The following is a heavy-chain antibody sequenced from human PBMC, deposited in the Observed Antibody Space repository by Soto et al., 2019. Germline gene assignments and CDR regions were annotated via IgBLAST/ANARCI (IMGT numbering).Heavy chain of an antibody. Sequence: EVQLVESGGGLVQPGGSLRLSCAASGFTFSIYWMHWVRQAPGKGPVWGSRIDKAGSSARYADSVKGRFTISRDNAKNTVYLQINSLRAEDPAVYYCTRVGGSVSCMYVWGQGTTVTVSS. CDR2: IDKAGSSA. D-gene: IGHD1-26*01. CDR1: GFTFSIYW. J-gene: IGHJ6*02. V-gene: IGHV3-74*01. CDR3: TRVGGSVSCMYV.